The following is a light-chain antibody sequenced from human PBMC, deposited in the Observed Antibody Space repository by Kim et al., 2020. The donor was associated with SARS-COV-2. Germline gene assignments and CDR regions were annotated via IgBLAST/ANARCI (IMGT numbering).Light chain of an antibody. V-gene: IGKV1-17*03. CDR2: AAS. Sequence: DIQMTQSPSAMSASVGDRVTIACRASQGISNSLAWYQQKPGEAPKRLIYAASTLQCGVSTRFSGSGSGTEFTLTISNLQPEDFATYYCLQHDTSPRTFGRGTKVDIK. CDR3: LQHDTSPRT. CDR1: QGISNS. J-gene: IGKJ3*01.